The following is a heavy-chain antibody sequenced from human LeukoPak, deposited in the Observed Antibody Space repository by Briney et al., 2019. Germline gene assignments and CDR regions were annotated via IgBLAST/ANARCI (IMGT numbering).Heavy chain of an antibody. Sequence: ASVKVSCKASGYTFTGYYMHWVRQAPGQGLEWMGRINPNSGGTNYAQKFQGGVTMTRDTSISTAYMELSRLRSDDTAVYYCARPITMIVVATPWKDAFDIWGQGTMVTVSS. CDR2: INPNSGGT. D-gene: IGHD3-22*01. CDR1: GYTFTGYY. CDR3: ARPITMIVVATPWKDAFDI. V-gene: IGHV1-2*06. J-gene: IGHJ3*02.